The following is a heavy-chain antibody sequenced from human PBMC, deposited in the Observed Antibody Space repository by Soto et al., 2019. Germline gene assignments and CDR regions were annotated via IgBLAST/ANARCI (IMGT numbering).Heavy chain of an antibody. Sequence: XGSLRLSCAASGFSFSSNYMSWVRQAPGEGLEWVSVIYSGGSTYYADSVRGRFTISRDNSKNTLYLQMKSLRAEDTAVYYCERDHPATRHGMDVWGQGTTVTVSS. CDR1: GFSFSSNY. CDR3: ERDHPATRHGMDV. V-gene: IGHV3-53*01. CDR2: IYSGGST. J-gene: IGHJ6*02.